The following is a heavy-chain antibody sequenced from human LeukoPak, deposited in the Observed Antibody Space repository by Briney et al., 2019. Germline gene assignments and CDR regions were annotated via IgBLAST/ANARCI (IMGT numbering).Heavy chain of an antibody. Sequence: GGSLRLSCAASGFTFSSYGMHWVRQAPGKGLEWVAFIRYDGSNKYYADSVKGRFTISRDNSKNTLYLQMNSLRAEDTAVYYCAKDRCSSTSCYQLNWGQGTLVTVSS. D-gene: IGHD2-2*01. J-gene: IGHJ4*02. CDR2: IRYDGSNK. CDR3: AKDRCSSTSCYQLN. V-gene: IGHV3-30*02. CDR1: GFTFSSYG.